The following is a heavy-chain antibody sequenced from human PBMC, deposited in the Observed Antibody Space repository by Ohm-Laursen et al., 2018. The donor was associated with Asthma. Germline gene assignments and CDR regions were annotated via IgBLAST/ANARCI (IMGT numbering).Heavy chain of an antibody. Sequence: SLRLSCAASGYTFSRYSIHWVRQAPGKGPVWVSRLNTDGSGTWYADSVKGRFTISRDNAKNTLYLQMNSLRAEDTAVYYCARARSGSSYDYWGQGTLVTVSS. CDR2: LNTDGSGT. CDR1: GYTFSRYS. J-gene: IGHJ4*02. CDR3: ARARSGSSYDY. D-gene: IGHD1-26*01. V-gene: IGHV3-74*01.